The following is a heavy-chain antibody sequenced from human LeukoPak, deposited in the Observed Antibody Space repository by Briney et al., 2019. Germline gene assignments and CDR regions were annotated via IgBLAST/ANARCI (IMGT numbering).Heavy chain of an antibody. CDR3: AIKYYYDSSGDY. D-gene: IGHD3-22*01. J-gene: IGHJ4*02. V-gene: IGHV1-18*01. CDR2: ISAYNGNT. CDR1: GYTFTSYG. Sequence: ASVKVSCKASGYTFTSYGISWVRQAPGQGLEWMGWISAYNGNTNYAQKLQGRVTMTTDTSTSTAYMELRSLRSEDTAVYYCAIKYYYDSSGDYWGQGTLVTVSS.